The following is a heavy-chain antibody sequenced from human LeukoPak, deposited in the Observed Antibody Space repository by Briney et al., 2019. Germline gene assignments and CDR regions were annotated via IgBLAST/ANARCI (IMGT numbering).Heavy chain of an antibody. Sequence: GGSLRLSCAASGFTFDDYAMHWVRQAPGKGLVWVSRINSDGSSTSYADSVKGRFTISRDNAKNTLYLQMNSLRAEDTAVYYCARGFIVGATQFDYWGQGTLVTVSS. V-gene: IGHV3-74*01. D-gene: IGHD1-26*01. CDR3: ARGFIVGATQFDY. CDR2: INSDGSST. J-gene: IGHJ4*02. CDR1: GFTFDDYA.